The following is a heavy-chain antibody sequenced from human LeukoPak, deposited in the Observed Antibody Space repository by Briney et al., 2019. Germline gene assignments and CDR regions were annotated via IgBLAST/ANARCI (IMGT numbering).Heavy chain of an antibody. CDR1: GLTVSSNY. D-gene: IGHD3-3*01. CDR2: IYSGGTT. CDR3: AKSLGTIFGVLTRTFDY. J-gene: IGHJ4*02. Sequence: PGGSLRLSCAASGLTVSSNYLTWVRQAPGKGLEWVSSIYSGGTTYYADSVKGRFTISRDNSKNTLYLQMNSLGAEDTAVYYCAKSLGTIFGVLTRTFDYWGQGTLVTVSS. V-gene: IGHV3-53*01.